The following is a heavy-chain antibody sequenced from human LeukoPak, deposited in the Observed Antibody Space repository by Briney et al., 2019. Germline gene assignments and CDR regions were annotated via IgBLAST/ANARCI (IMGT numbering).Heavy chain of an antibody. CDR2: IYYSGST. V-gene: IGHV4-59*01. J-gene: IGHJ4*02. CDR1: GGSISSYY. D-gene: IGHD6-13*01. CDR3: ARGPLGSYSS. Sequence: ETLSLTCTVSGGSISSYYWSWIRQPPGKGLEWIGYIYYSGSTNYNPFLKSRVTISVDTSKNQFSLKLNSVTAADTAVYYCARGPLGSYSSWGQGTLVTVSS.